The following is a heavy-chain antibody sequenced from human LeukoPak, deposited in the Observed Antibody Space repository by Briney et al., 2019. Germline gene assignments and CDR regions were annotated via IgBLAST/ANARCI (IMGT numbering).Heavy chain of an antibody. CDR1: GFTFSSYA. Sequence: GGSLRLSCAASGFTFSSYAMSWVRQAPGKGLEWVSAISGSGGSTYYADSVKGRFTISRDNSRNTLSLQMNSLRVEDTAVYFCAKRQLNSGWFKYFDSWGQGTLVTVSS. D-gene: IGHD6-19*01. J-gene: IGHJ4*02. CDR3: AKRQLNSGWFKYFDS. V-gene: IGHV3-23*01. CDR2: ISGSGGST.